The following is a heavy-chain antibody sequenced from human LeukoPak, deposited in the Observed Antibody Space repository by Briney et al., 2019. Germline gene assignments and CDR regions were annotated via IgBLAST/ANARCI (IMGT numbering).Heavy chain of an antibody. D-gene: IGHD1-26*01. V-gene: IGHV1-18*01. CDR3: VRDLMARSGSYTFDY. CDR1: GYTFTSYG. J-gene: IGHJ4*02. CDR2: ISAYNGNT. Sequence: ASVKVSCKATGYTFTSYGISWVRQAPGQGLEWMGWISAYNGNTNYAQKLQGRVTMTTDTSTSTAYMELRSLRSDDTAVYYCVRDLMARSGSYTFDYWGQGTLVTVSS.